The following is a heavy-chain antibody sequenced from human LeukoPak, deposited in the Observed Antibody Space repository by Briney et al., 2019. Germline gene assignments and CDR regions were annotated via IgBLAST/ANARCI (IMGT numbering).Heavy chain of an antibody. J-gene: IGHJ4*02. V-gene: IGHV1-2*02. CDR3: ARIQLWSNFDY. D-gene: IGHD5-18*01. Sequence: EASVKVSCKASGYTFTTYYMHWVRQAPGQGLEWMGWINPNSGGTNYAQKFQGRVTMTRDTSISTAYMELSRLRSDDTAVYYCARIQLWSNFDYWGQGTLVTVSS. CDR1: GYTFTTYY. CDR2: INPNSGGT.